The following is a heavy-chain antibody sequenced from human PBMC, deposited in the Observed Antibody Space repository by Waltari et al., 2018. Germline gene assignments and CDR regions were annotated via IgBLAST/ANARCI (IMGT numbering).Heavy chain of an antibody. D-gene: IGHD2-2*02. CDR3: ARGRRVVPAAIMGNYYYSYMDV. V-gene: IGHV4-34*01. CDR1: GGSFSGYY. Sequence: QVQLQQWGAGLLKPSETLSLTCAVYGGSFSGYYWSWIRQPPGKGLEWIGDINHSGSTNYNPSLKSRVPISVDTSKTQFSLKLRSVTAADTAVYSCARGRRVVPAAIMGNYYYSYMDVWGKGTTVTISS. CDR2: INHSGST. J-gene: IGHJ6*03.